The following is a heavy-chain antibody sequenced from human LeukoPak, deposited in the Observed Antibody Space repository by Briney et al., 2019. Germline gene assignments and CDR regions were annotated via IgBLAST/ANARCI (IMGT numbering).Heavy chain of an antibody. Sequence: GGSLRLSCTASGFTLVDYSMCWGRQAPGKGLEWVGFIRNKGYGGTTEYAASVKGRFTISRDDSKSIAYLQMNSLKTEDTAVYYCTREDVWGSYRYSSWGPGTLVTVSP. J-gene: IGHJ5*02. V-gene: IGHV3-49*04. D-gene: IGHD3-16*02. CDR2: IRNKGYGGTT. CDR3: TREDVWGSYRYSS. CDR1: GFTLVDYS.